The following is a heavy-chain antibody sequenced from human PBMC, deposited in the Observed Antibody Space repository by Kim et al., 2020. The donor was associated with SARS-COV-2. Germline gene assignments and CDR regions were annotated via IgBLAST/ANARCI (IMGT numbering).Heavy chain of an antibody. CDR2: T. J-gene: IGHJ4*02. Sequence: TNYSPYLQSRVTISVDKSKNQFALKRGSVTAADTAVYYCARGVGGLLDYWGQGTLVTVSS. V-gene: IGHV4-4*02. CDR3: ARGVGGLLDY. D-gene: IGHD3-10*01.